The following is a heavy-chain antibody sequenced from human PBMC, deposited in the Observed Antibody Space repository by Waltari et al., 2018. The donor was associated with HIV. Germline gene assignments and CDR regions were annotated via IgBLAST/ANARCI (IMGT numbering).Heavy chain of an antibody. CDR1: GYSFSSNS. CDR3: ARDGGRSRAFDY. CDR2: INTNTGIP. V-gene: IGHV7-4-1*02. J-gene: IGHJ4*02. Sequence: QVQLVQSGSELKKPGASVKVSCKASGYSFSSNSINLVLQAPGQGLEWMGLINTNTGIPTYAQGFTGRFVFSLDTSVSTAYLQISSLQTEDSAVYYCARDGGRSRAFDYWGQGTLVTVSS. D-gene: IGHD3-10*01.